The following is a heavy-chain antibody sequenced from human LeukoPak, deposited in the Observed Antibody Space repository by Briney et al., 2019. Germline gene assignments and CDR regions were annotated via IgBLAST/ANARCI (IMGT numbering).Heavy chain of an antibody. D-gene: IGHD4-23*01. CDR1: GGSISSYY. Sequence: SETLSLTCTVSGGSISSYYWSWIRQPPGKGLEWIGYIYYSGSTNYNPSLKSRVTISVDTSKNQFSLKLSSVTAADTAVYYCATNFIRWYDAFDIWGQGTMVTVSS. CDR3: ATNFIRWYDAFDI. CDR2: IYYSGST. V-gene: IGHV4-59*01. J-gene: IGHJ3*02.